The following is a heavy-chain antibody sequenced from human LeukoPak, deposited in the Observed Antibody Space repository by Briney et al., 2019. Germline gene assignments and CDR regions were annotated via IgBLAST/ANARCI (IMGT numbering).Heavy chain of an antibody. Sequence: SETLSLTCTVSGGSISSYYWSWIRQSPGKGLEWIGYIFYIGSTNYNPSLKSRVTISVDTSKNQFSLKLSSVTAADTAVYYCARVRYYDFWSGHDAFDIWGQGTMVTVSS. J-gene: IGHJ3*02. D-gene: IGHD3-3*01. V-gene: IGHV4-59*12. CDR3: ARVRYYDFWSGHDAFDI. CDR1: GGSISSYY. CDR2: IFYIGST.